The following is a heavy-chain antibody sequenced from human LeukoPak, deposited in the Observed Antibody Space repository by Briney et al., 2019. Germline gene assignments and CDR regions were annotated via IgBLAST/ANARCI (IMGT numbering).Heavy chain of an antibody. J-gene: IGHJ4*02. CDR2: IYHSGST. CDR3: ARLRRQLLNSAFDY. CDR1: GGSISSSNW. D-gene: IGHD3-10*02. Sequence: SGTLSLTCAVSGGSISSSNWWSWVRQPPGKGLEWIGEIYHSGSTNYNPSLKSRVTISVDTSKNQFSLKLSSVTAADTAVYYCARLRRQLLNSAFDYWGQGTLVTVS. V-gene: IGHV4-4*02.